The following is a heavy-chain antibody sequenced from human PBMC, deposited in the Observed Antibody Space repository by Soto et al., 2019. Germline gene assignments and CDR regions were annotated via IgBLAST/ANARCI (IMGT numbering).Heavy chain of an antibody. Sequence: EMQLVESGGGLVKPGGSLRLSCAASGFTFTSSTMKWVRQAPGKGLEWVSSISSGSGDKYYADSVRGRFTISRDDAKNSVYLQMKGLRAEDSAVYYCVRLDCSGTSCYFYGLDVWGQGTTVTISS. J-gene: IGHJ6*02. D-gene: IGHD2-2*01. CDR2: ISSGSGDK. CDR3: VRLDCSGTSCYFYGLDV. V-gene: IGHV3-21*06. CDR1: GFTFTSST.